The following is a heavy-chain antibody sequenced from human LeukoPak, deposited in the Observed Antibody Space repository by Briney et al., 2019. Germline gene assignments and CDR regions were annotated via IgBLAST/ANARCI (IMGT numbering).Heavy chain of an antibody. D-gene: IGHD5-12*01. CDR2: INPSGGST. CDR1: GHTFTGYY. CDR3: ARVYGGYVEGGFDY. J-gene: IGHJ4*02. V-gene: IGHV1-46*01. Sequence: GASVKVSCKASGHTFTGYYMHWVRQAPGQGLERMGIINPSGGSTSYAQKFQGRVTMTRDMSTSTVYMELSSLRSEDTAVYYCARVYGGYVEGGFDYWGQGTLVTVSS.